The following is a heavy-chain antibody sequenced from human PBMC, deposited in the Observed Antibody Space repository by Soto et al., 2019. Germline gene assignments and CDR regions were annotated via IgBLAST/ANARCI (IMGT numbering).Heavy chain of an antibody. J-gene: IGHJ3*01. CDR2: ISGSGDST. D-gene: IGHD2-15*01. CDR3: ARELGYCSGGSCYMDGAFDF. V-gene: IGHV3-23*01. CDR1: GSTFSSYA. Sequence: GGSLRLSCAASGSTFSSYAMSWVRQAPGKGLEWVSVISGSGDSTYYADSVKGRFTISRDNSKNTLYMQMNSLRAEDTAVYYCARELGYCSGGSCYMDGAFDFWGQGTMVTVSS.